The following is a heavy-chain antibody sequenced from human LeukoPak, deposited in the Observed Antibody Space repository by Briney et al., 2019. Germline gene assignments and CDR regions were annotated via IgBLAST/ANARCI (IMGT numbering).Heavy chain of an antibody. CDR3: ARRAGEYSHPYDY. V-gene: IGHV3-23*05. CDR1: GFTFSSYG. J-gene: IGHJ4*02. CDR2: IYSGGNT. D-gene: IGHD2-15*01. Sequence: GGSLRLSCAASGFTFSSYGMSWVRQAPGKGLEWGSFIYSGGNTHYSDSVKGRFTISRDNSKNTRYLQMNSLRAEDTAIYYCARRAGEYSHPYDYWGQGTLVTVSS.